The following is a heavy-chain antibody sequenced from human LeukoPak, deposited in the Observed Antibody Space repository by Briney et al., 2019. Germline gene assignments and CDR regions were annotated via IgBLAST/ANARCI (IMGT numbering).Heavy chain of an antibody. CDR2: INPSGGGT. J-gene: IGHJ3*02. CDR1: GYTFTSYY. CDR3: ARGPPYITMIVVADDAFDI. V-gene: IGHV1-46*01. D-gene: IGHD3-22*01. Sequence: ASVKVSCKASGYTFTSYYMYWVRQAPGQGLEWMGIINPSGGGTSYPQKFQGRVTMTRDTSTSTVYMEPSSLRSEDTAVYYCARGPPYITMIVVADDAFDIWGQGTMVTVSS.